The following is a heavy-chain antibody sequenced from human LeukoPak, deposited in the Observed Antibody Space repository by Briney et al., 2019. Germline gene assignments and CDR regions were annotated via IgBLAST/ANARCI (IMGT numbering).Heavy chain of an antibody. CDR3: AELGITMIGGV. CDR2: ISSSGSTI. J-gene: IGHJ6*02. V-gene: IGHV3-48*03. D-gene: IGHD3-10*02. Sequence: GGSLRLSCAASGFTFSSYGMNWVRQAPGKGLEWVSYISSSGSTIYYTDSVKGRFTISRDNAKNSLYLQMNSLRAEDTAVYYCAELGITMIGGVWGQGTTVTISS. CDR1: GFTFSSYG.